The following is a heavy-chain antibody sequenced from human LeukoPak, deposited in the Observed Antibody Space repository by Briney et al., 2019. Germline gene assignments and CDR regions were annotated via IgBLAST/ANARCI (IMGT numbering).Heavy chain of an antibody. CDR2: IFYDGTIQ. V-gene: IGHV3-30*04. J-gene: IGHJ4*02. CDR1: GFIFRNYA. D-gene: IGHD3-22*01. CDR3: ARDPRGPTGYDSPSRDTFDY. Sequence: GGSLRLSCVTSGFIFRNYAMHWIRQTPGKGLEWVAVIFYDGTIQYYADSVKGRFTISRDHSKSPVYLQMSSLTTDDTSLYYCARDPRGPTGYDSPSRDTFDYWGQGTLVTVSS.